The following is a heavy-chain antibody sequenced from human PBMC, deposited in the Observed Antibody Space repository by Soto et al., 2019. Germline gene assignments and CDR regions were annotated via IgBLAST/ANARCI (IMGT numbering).Heavy chain of an antibody. J-gene: IGHJ4*02. CDR3: AKADYGDYGFDY. D-gene: IGHD4-17*01. V-gene: IGHV3-23*01. CDR2: VSGSGGST. CDR1: GFTFSTYA. Sequence: GGSLRLSCAASGFTFSTYAMAWVRQRPGKGLEWVSGVSGSGGSTYYADSVKGRFTISRDNSKNTLYLQMNSLRAEDTAVYYCAKADYGDYGFDYWGQGTLVTVSS.